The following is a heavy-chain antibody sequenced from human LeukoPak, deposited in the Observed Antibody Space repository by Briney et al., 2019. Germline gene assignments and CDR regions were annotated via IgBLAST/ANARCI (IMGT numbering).Heavy chain of an antibody. CDR2: MNPKSGGT. V-gene: IGHV1-2*02. D-gene: IGHD4-17*01. Sequence: ASMKVSFKTSGYTXTXXYMHXXXXXXGQXXEWMGWMNPKSGGTNXAQKFQGRVTMTRDTSISTAYMELSRLRSDDTAVXXCARSPDGVWFDPWGQGTLVTVSS. CDR3: ARSPDGVWFDP. J-gene: IGHJ5*02. CDR1: GYTXTXXY.